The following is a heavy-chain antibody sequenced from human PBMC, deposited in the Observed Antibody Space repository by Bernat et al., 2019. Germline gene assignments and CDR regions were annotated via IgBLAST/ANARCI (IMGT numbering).Heavy chain of an antibody. CDR1: GGSISSSSYY. D-gene: IGHD6-13*01. V-gene: IGHV4-39*02. Sequence: QLQLQESGPGLVKPSETLSLTCTVSGGSISSSSYYWGWIRQPPGKGLEWIGSIYYSGSTYYNPSLKSRVTISVDTSKNQFSLKLSSVTAADTAVYYCARDVAAAGNYFDCWGQGTLVTVSS. J-gene: IGHJ4*02. CDR2: IYYSGST. CDR3: ARDVAAAGNYFDC.